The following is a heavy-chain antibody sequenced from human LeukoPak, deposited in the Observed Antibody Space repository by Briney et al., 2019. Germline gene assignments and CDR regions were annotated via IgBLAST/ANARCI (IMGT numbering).Heavy chain of an antibody. CDR2: IYYSGST. V-gene: IGHV4-39*02. D-gene: IGHD3-9*01. Sequence: PSETLSLTCTVSGGSISSSSYYWGWIRQPPGKGLEWIGSIYYSGSTYYNPSLKSRVTISVDTSKNQFSLKLSSVTAADTAVYYCARDQALTGPDYWGQGTLVTVSS. CDR3: ARDQALTGPDY. J-gene: IGHJ4*02. CDR1: GGSISSSSYY.